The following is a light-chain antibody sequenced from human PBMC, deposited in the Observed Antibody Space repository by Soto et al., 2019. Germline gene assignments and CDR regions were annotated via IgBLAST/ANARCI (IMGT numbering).Light chain of an antibody. CDR2: EGS. Sequence: QSVLTQPASVSGSPGQSITISCTGSSGDVGSYNLVSWYQQHPGKAPKLMIYEGSKRPSGVSNRFSGSKSGNTASLTISGLPAEDEADYYCCSYAGSSTSYVFGTGTKVTVL. V-gene: IGLV2-23*01. CDR1: SGDVGSYNL. CDR3: CSYAGSSTSYV. J-gene: IGLJ1*01.